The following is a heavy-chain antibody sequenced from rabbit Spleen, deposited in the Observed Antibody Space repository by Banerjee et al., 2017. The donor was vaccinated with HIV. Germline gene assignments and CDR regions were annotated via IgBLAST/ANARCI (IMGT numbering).Heavy chain of an antibody. CDR1: GFSFSSSVY. V-gene: IGHV1S45*01. D-gene: IGHD2-1*01. J-gene: IGHJ4*01. Sequence: QEQLEESGGDLVQPEGSLTLTCTASGFSFSSSVYVCWVRQAPGKGLEWIACIYTGSGDSNVYASWAKGRFTISKTSSTTVTLQMTSLTAADTATYFCARGSATMTLVITGYYLNLWGQGTLVTVS. CDR3: ARGSATMTLVITGYYLNL. CDR2: IYTGSGDSN.